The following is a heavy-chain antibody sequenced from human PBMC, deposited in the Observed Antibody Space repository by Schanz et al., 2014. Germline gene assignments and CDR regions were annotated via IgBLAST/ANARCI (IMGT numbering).Heavy chain of an antibody. Sequence: VRLVESGGGLVQPGGSLRLSCVASGFTFSNYWMTWVRQAPGKGLEWVANIKRDGSEKNYLDSVKGRFTISRDNAKNSLFLQMNSLRAEDTAVYYCLAPDYGMDVWGQGTTVTVSS. CDR3: LAPDYGMDV. V-gene: IGHV3-7*02. CDR2: IKRDGSEK. J-gene: IGHJ6*02. CDR1: GFTFSNYW.